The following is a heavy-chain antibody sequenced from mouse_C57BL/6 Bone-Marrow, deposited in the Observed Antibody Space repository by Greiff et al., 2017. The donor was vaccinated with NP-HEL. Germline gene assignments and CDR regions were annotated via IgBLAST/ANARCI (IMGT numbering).Heavy chain of an antibody. CDR1: GFTFSDYG. Sequence: EVQRVESGGGLVKPGGSLKLSCAASGFTFSDYGMHWVRQAPEKGLEWVAYISSGSSTIYYADTVKGRFTISGDNAKNTLFLQMTSLRSEDTAMYYCARSGYYWYFDVWGTGTTVTVSS. D-gene: IGHD2-2*01. CDR2: ISSGSSTI. J-gene: IGHJ1*03. CDR3: ARSGYYWYFDV. V-gene: IGHV5-17*01.